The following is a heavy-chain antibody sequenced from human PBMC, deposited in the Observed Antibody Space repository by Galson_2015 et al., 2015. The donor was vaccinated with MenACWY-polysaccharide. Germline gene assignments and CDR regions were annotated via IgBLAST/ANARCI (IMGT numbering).Heavy chain of an antibody. CDR2: ISSSGSTI. CDR1: GFTFSDYY. J-gene: IGHJ6*02. CDR3: ARVSYDILTGYNYYGMDV. V-gene: IGHV3-11*01. Sequence: SLRLSCAASGFTFSDYYMSWIRQAPGKGLEWASYISSSGSTIYYAYSVKGRFTISRDNAKNSLYLQMNSLRAEDTAVYYCARVSYDILTGYNYYGMDVWGQGTTVTVSS. D-gene: IGHD3-9*01.